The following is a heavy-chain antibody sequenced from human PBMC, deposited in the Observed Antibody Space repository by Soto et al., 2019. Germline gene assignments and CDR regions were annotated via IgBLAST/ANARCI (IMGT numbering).Heavy chain of an antibody. CDR1: GGSMSSSDYY. V-gene: IGHV4-39*01. D-gene: IGHD3-3*01. CDR2: ISYSGST. Sequence: QLQLQESGPRLVKPSETLSLTCTVSGGSMSSSDYYWGWIRQPPGKGLEWIGSISYSGSTHYTPSLKSRVTISVDSSKNQFSLKLSSVAATDTGVYYCARITIFGALNINWFDPWGQGTLVTVSS. CDR3: ARITIFGALNINWFDP. J-gene: IGHJ5*02.